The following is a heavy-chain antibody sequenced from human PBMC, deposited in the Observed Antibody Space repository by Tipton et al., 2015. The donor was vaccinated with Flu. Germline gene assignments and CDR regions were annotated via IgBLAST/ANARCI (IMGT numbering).Heavy chain of an antibody. CDR3: ARVGDLWSGTNYGLDV. D-gene: IGHD3-3*01. CDR2: IFYSGSV. V-gene: IGHV4-39*07. Sequence: LRLSCTVSGGSISSSSYYWGWIRQPPGKALEWIGSIFYSGSVYYNPSLYSRLTISVDTSTNQFSLNVDSVTAADTTVYYCARVGDLWSGTNYGLDVWGQGTTVTVSS. J-gene: IGHJ6*02. CDR1: GGSISSSSYY.